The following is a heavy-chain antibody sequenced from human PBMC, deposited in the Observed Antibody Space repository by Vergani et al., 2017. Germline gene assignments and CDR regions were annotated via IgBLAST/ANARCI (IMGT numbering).Heavy chain of an antibody. CDR2: IFWNDDK. D-gene: IGHD3-3*01. CDR1: GFSLSTNGVG. CDR3: GQTMYYVCWSGCSD. V-gene: IGHV2-5*01. Sequence: QITLKESGPTLVKPTQPLTLTCTFSGFSLSTNGVGVGWIPHPPGKALEWLALIFWNDDKSYSPSLKSRLTITKDTSKTQVVLTMTNMDPVDTATYYCGQTMYYVCWSGCSDWAQGTLVTVS. J-gene: IGHJ4*02.